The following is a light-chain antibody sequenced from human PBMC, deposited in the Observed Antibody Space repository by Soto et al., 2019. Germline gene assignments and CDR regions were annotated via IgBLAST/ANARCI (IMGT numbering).Light chain of an antibody. J-gene: IGKJ2*01. CDR1: QSLVHSAGNTY. CDR2: KVS. CDR3: MQGTHWPYT. V-gene: IGKV2-30*02. Sequence: DAVLTQSPLSLPVTLGQPASISCRSSQSLVHSAGNTYLNWFQQRPGQSPRRLIYKVSERDSGVPDRFSGRASSTDFTLEISRVEAEDVGVYYCMQGTHWPYTFGQGTKLEIK.